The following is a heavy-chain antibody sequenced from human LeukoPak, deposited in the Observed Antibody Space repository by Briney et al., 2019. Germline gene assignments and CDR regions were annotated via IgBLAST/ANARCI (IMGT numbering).Heavy chain of an antibody. CDR2: ISYDGSNK. D-gene: IGHD1-26*01. CDR1: GFTFSSYA. V-gene: IGHV3-30*14. J-gene: IGHJ4*02. Sequence: GRSLRLSCAASGFTFSSYAMHWVRQAPGKGLEWVAVISYDGSNKYYADSVKGRFTISRDTSKNTLFLQMNSLRAEDTAVYYCARIYSGSHYSWGQGTLVTISS. CDR3: ARIYSGSHYS.